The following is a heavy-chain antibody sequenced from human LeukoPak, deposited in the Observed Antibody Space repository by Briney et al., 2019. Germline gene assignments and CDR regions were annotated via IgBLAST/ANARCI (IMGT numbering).Heavy chain of an antibody. J-gene: IGHJ3*02. CDR3: ARGIEWLGI. CDR2: IYYSGST. CDR1: GGSFSGYY. Sequence: PSETLSLTCAVYGGSFSGYYWSWIRQPPGKGLEWIGYIYYSGSTYYNPSLKSRVTISVDTSKNQFSLKLSSVTAADTAVYYCARGIEWLGIWGQGTMVTVSS. V-gene: IGHV4-30-4*08. D-gene: IGHD3-3*01.